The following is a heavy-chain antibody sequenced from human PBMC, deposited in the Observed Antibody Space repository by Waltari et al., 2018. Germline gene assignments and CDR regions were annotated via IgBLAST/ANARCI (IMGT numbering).Heavy chain of an antibody. CDR3: AREVGYYYDSSGYYYFDY. D-gene: IGHD3-22*01. Sequence: QVQLQESGPGLVKPSQTLSLTCTVSGGSISSGSYYWSWIRQPAGKGLEWIGRIYTSGSTNYNPSLKGRVTISVDTSKNQFSLKLSSVTAADTAVYYCAREVGYYYDSSGYYYFDYWGQGTLVTVSS. V-gene: IGHV4-61*02. CDR2: IYTSGST. CDR1: GGSISSGSYY. J-gene: IGHJ4*02.